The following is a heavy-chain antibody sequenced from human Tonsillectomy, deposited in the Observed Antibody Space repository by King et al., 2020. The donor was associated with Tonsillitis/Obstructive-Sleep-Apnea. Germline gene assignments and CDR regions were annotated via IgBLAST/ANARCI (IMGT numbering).Heavy chain of an antibody. D-gene: IGHD1-26*01. V-gene: IGHV1-18*01. CDR2: INAYNGNT. CDR1: GYTFISYG. J-gene: IGHJ4*02. Sequence: QLVQSGAEVKMPGASVKVSCKASGYTFISYGISWVRQAPGQGLEWMGWINAYNGNTNYAQKFQGRVTMTTDTSTSTAYRELRSLRSDDTAVYYCARGPYSGSFLGHYSFDYWGQGTLVTVSS. CDR3: ARGPYSGSFLGHYSFDY.